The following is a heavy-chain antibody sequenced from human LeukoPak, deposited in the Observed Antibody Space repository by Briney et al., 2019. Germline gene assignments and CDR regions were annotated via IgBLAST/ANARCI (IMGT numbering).Heavy chain of an antibody. V-gene: IGHV1-46*01. CDR2: INPSGGST. Sequence: ASVKVSCKASGYTFTSYYMHWVRQAPGQGLEWMGIINPSGGSTSYAQKFQGRVTMTRDTSTSTVYMELSSLRSEDTAVYYCARDPYYGDSMGVFDYWGQGTLVTVSP. CDR1: GYTFTSYY. D-gene: IGHD4-17*01. CDR3: ARDPYYGDSMGVFDY. J-gene: IGHJ4*02.